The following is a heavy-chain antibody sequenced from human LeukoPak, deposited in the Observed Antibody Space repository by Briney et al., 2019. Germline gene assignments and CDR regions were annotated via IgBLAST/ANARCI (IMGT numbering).Heavy chain of an antibody. CDR2: IYYSGST. V-gene: IGHV4-59*01. CDR3: ARGVYSSSWPFDY. D-gene: IGHD6-13*01. CDR1: GGSISSYY. Sequence: SETLSLTCTVSGGSISSYYWSWIRQPPGKGLEWIGYIYYSGSTNYNPSLKSRVTISVDTSKNQFSLKLSSVIAADTAVYYCARGVYSSSWPFDYWGQGTLVTVSS. J-gene: IGHJ4*02.